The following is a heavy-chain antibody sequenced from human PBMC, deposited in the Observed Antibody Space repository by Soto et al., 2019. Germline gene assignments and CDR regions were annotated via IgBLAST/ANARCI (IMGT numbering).Heavy chain of an antibody. CDR1: GYTFTSYG. D-gene: IGHD2-2*01. V-gene: IGHV1-18*01. CDR3: ARVEDIVVVPAASWFDP. Sequence: ASVKVSCKASGYTFTSYGISWVRQAPGQGLEWMGWISAYNGNTNYAQKLQGRVTMTTDTSTSTAYMELRSLRSDDTAVYYCARVEDIVVVPAASWFDPWGQGTLVTV. J-gene: IGHJ5*02. CDR2: ISAYNGNT.